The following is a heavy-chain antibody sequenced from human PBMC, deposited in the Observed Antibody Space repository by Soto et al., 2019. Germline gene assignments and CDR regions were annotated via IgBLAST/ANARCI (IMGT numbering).Heavy chain of an antibody. CDR3: ARDRHGSGSYYRRDYYYYGMDV. V-gene: IGHV4-59*01. CDR1: GGSISSYY. Sequence: SETLSLTCTVCGGSISSYYWSWIRQPPGKGLEWIGYIYYSGSTNYNPSLKSRVTISVDTSKNQFSLKLSSVTAADTAVYYCARDRHGSGSYYRRDYYYYGMDVWGQGTTVTVSS. J-gene: IGHJ6*02. CDR2: IYYSGST. D-gene: IGHD3-10*01.